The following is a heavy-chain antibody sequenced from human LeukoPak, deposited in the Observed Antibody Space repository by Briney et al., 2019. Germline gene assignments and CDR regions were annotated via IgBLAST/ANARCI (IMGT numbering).Heavy chain of an antibody. CDR1: GFSFVNYH. V-gene: IGHV3-20*04. Sequence: PGGSLRISCAASGFSFVNYHMNWVRQAPGKGLEWVSGINWTGGSTGYVDSVKGRFTISRDNAKSSLYLQMNSLRAEDTALYYCAIVGGGAFDIWGQGTMVTVSS. CDR2: INWTGGST. J-gene: IGHJ3*02. CDR3: AIVGGGAFDI. D-gene: IGHD3-10*01.